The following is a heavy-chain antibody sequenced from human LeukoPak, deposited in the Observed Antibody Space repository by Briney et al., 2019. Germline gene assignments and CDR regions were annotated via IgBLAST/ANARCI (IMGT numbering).Heavy chain of an antibody. D-gene: IGHD4-11*01. CDR1: GGSINSTRYY. J-gene: IGHJ6*03. CDR2: IYYSGDT. Sequence: SETLSLLCTVSGGSINSTRYYWGWIRQPPGKGLEWIGSIYYSGDTHYNPSLRSRVTISVDTSKNQFSLKMNSMTAADTSVYYCATGSMTTRYYYYFYMGVWGIGTTVTVSS. V-gene: IGHV4-39*01. CDR3: ATGSMTTRYYYYFYMGV.